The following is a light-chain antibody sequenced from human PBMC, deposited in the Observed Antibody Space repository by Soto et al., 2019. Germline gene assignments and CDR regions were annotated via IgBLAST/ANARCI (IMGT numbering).Light chain of an antibody. Sequence: EKVMTQSPSTLSVSPGEAATLSCRASQSVTNNYLAWYQQKHGLAPRLLIHDVSTRATGIPARFSGSGSGTEFTLTISSLQSVDFAVYYCQQYDNWPQTFGQGTKVDIK. CDR1: QSVTNN. V-gene: IGKV3D-15*01. CDR3: QQYDNWPQT. J-gene: IGKJ1*01. CDR2: DVS.